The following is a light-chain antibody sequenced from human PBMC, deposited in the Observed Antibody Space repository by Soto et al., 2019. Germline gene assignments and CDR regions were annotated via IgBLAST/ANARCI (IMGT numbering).Light chain of an antibody. CDR3: SSYTIISAPV. CDR1: SSDIGGYNY. J-gene: IGLJ1*01. V-gene: IGLV2-14*03. Sequence: QSALTQPASLFGSPGQSITISCTGTSSDIGGYNYVSWYQKHPGEAPKLVIYGVSNRPSGVSNRFSGSKFDNTASLTISGRQADDEADYYCSSYTIISAPVFGTGTKLTV. CDR2: GVS.